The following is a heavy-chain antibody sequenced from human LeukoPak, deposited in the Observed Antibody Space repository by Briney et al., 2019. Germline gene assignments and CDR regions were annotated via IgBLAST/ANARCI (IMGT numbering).Heavy chain of an antibody. CDR1: GYSFTRNW. CDR3: TRPGTTGTTI. Sequence: GESLKISCKGYGYSFTRNWIGWVRQMPGKGLEWMGLIYPADSDTRYSPSLQGQVTISADNSISTAFLQWNSLKASDTATYYCTRPGTTGTTIWGQGTLVIVSS. D-gene: IGHD1-1*01. V-gene: IGHV5-51*01. CDR2: IYPADSDT. J-gene: IGHJ4*02.